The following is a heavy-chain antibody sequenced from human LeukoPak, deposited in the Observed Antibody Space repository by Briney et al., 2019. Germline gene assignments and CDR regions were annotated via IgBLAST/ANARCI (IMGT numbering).Heavy chain of an antibody. CDR3: AKVSRALRLGELSYYFDY. Sequence: GGSLRLSCAASGFTFDDYAMHWVRQAPGKGLEWVSGISWNSGSIGYADSVKGRFTISRDNAKNSLYLQMNSPRAEDTALYYCAKVSRALRLGELSYYFDYWGQGTLVTVSS. J-gene: IGHJ4*02. V-gene: IGHV3-9*01. CDR1: GFTFDDYA. CDR2: ISWNSGSI. D-gene: IGHD3-16*02.